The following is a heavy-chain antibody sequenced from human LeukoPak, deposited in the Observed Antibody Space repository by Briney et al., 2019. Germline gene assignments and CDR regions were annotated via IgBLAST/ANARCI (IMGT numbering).Heavy chain of an antibody. CDR1: GGSISSYY. Sequence: SETPSLTCTVSGGSISSYYWSWIRQPPGKGLEWIGYIYYSGSTDYNPSLKSRVTISVDTSKNQFSLKLTSVTATDTAVYFCARHAGYGSGSSSPYYGLDVWGQGTTVTVPS. CDR3: ARHAGYGSGSSSPYYGLDV. CDR2: IYYSGST. V-gene: IGHV4-59*08. D-gene: IGHD3-10*01. J-gene: IGHJ6*02.